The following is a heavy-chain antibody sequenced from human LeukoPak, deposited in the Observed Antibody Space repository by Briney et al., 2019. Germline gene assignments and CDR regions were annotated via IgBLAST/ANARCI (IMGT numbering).Heavy chain of an antibody. D-gene: IGHD1-7*01. CDR2: IIPIFGTA. CDR1: GGTFSSYA. J-gene: IGHJ4*02. Sequence: ASVTVSCKASGGTFSSYAISWVRQAPGQGLEWMGGIIPIFGTANYAQKFQGRVTITTDESTSTAYMELSSLRSEDTAVYYCAREGMEITGTHAARLDYWGQGTLVTVSS. V-gene: IGHV1-69*05. CDR3: AREGMEITGTHAARLDY.